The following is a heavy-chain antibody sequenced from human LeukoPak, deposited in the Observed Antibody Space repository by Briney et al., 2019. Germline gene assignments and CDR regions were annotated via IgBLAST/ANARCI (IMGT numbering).Heavy chain of an antibody. D-gene: IGHD1-7*01. J-gene: IGHJ4*02. V-gene: IGHV3-53*01. CDR3: AKDERNWNYNLASQTYD. CDR2: IYANGNS. CDR1: GSLVSNNY. Sequence: GGSLRLSCAASGSLVSNNYMNWVRQAPGKGLEWVSIIYANGNSYYEDSVKGRFTISRDNSKTGMYLQMDSLRAEDTAVYYCAKDERNWNYNLASQTYDWGQGTLVTVSS.